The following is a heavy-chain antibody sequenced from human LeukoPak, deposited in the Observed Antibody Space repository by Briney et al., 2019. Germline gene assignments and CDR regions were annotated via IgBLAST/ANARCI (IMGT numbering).Heavy chain of an antibody. J-gene: IGHJ4*02. CDR1: GGSISNYY. CDR3: ARERADGSGSSIDY. Sequence: SETLSLTCTVSGGSISNYYWNWIRQPPGKGLEWIGYILSSGSTHHNPSLTSRISLSVDTSKNQFSLKLSSVTAADTAVYYCARERADGSGSSIDYWGQGTLVTVSS. D-gene: IGHD3-10*01. V-gene: IGHV4-4*09. CDR2: ILSSGST.